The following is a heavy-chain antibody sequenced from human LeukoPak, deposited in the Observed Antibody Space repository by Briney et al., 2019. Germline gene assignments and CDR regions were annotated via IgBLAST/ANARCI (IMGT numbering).Heavy chain of an antibody. CDR2: ISAYNGNT. Sequence: ASVKVSCKASGYTFTSYGISWVRQAPGQGLEWMGWISAYNGNTNYAQKLQGRVTMTTDTSTSTAYMELRSLRSDDTAVYYCARSVGRQQLVPRDYYYYYMDVWGKGTTVTVSS. CDR1: GYTFTSYG. CDR3: ARSVGRQQLVPRDYYYYYMDV. D-gene: IGHD6-13*01. J-gene: IGHJ6*03. V-gene: IGHV1-18*01.